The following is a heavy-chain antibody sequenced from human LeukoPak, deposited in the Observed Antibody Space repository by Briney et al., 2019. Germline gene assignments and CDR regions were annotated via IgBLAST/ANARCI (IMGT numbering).Heavy chain of an antibody. J-gene: IGHJ4*02. CDR3: AKQLGYCSDGSCYFPY. D-gene: IGHD2-15*01. CDR2: IWSDGSNK. CDR1: GFTFSTYG. Sequence: PGGSLRLSCAASGFTFSTYGMYWVRQAPGKGLEWVATIWSDGSNKYYADSVKGRFTISRDNSKNTLYLQMNSLRAEDTAVYYCAKQLGYCSDGSCYFPYWGQGTLVTVSS. V-gene: IGHV3-33*06.